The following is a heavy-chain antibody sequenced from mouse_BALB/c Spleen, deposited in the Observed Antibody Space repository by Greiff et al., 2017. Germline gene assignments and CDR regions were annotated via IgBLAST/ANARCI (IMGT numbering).Heavy chain of an antibody. J-gene: IGHJ4*01. CDR3: ARATTVVAQRAMDY. CDR1: GFTFSSYA. V-gene: IGHV5-9-4*01. Sequence: EVMLVESGGGLVKPGGSLKLSCAASGFTFSSYAMSWVRQSPEKRLEWVAEISSGGSYTYYPDTVTGRFTISRDNAKNTLYLEMSSLRCEDTAMYYCARATTVVAQRAMDYWGQGTSVTVSS. D-gene: IGHD1-1*01. CDR2: ISSGGSYT.